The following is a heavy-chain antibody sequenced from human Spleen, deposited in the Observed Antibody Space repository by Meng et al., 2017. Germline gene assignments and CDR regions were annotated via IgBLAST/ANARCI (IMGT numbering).Heavy chain of an antibody. V-gene: IGHV1-18*04. CDR3: ATRGNPYLDR. CDR2: INIYNGIT. CDR1: AYALTSDA. J-gene: IGHJ4*02. Sequence: QGQVAPSGAEVKLARASVKVAWQVTAYALTSDAFSWVRQAPGQGLQWMGWINIYNGITNDGRNFQGRVTLTTDTSTSTGYMELRSLTSDDTAVHYCATRGNPYLDRWGQGTLVTVSS.